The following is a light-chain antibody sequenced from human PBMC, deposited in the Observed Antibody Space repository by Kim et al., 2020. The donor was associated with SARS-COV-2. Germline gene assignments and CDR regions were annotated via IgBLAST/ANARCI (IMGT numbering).Light chain of an antibody. Sequence: DIQMTQSPSSLSASVGDRVTITCRASQSISRYLYWYQQKPGKAPNLLIYTASSLRSGVPSRFSGSGSGTDFTLTISSLQPEDFATYYCRQSDTNPITLFQGRRLGIK. CDR1: QSISRY. V-gene: IGKV1-39*01. CDR2: TAS. CDR3: RQSDTNPIT. J-gene: IGKJ5*01.